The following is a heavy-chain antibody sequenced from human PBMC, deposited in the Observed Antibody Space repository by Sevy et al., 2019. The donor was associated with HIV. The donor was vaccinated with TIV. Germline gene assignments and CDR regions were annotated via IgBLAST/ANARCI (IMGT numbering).Heavy chain of an antibody. CDR1: GFTFSSYA. J-gene: IGHJ4*02. CDR3: AKCYYGSGSYYTFDY. V-gene: IGHV3-23*01. CDR2: ISGSGGST. Sequence: GGSLRLSCAASGFTFSSYAMSWVRQAPGKGLEWVSAISGSGGSTYYADSVKGRFTISRDNSKNTLYLQMNSLRAEDTAVYYCAKCYYGSGSYYTFDYWGQGTLVTVSS. D-gene: IGHD3-10*01.